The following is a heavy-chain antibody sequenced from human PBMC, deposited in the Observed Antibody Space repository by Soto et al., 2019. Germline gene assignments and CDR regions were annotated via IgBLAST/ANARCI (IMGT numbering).Heavy chain of an antibody. J-gene: IGHJ6*02. CDR2: ISYDGSDE. Sequence: QVQLVESGGGVVQPGRSLRLSCAASAFSFSNYGMHWVRQAPGKGLEWVAVISYDGSDEYYADSVKGRFTISRDNSENTLFLQMNSLRAEDTAVYHCAKGGDTNYFYMDVWGQGTTLTVSS. CDR3: AKGGDTNYFYMDV. CDR1: AFSFSNYG. V-gene: IGHV3-30*18. D-gene: IGHD5-18*01.